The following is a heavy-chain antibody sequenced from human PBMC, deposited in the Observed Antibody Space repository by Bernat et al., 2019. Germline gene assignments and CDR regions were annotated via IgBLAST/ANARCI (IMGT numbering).Heavy chain of an antibody. CDR3: ASSLSGLDY. CDR1: GFTFSDYS. V-gene: IGHV3-30*04. J-gene: IGHJ4*02. CDR2: VSYDGRNK. Sequence: VQLVESGGGVVQPGRSLRLSCVASGFTFSDYSLHWVRQAPGKGLEWVAVVSYDGRNKYYADSVQARFIISRDDSENTLYLQMDSLKSEDTAVYYCASSLSGLDYWGQGTLVTVSS. D-gene: IGHD6-19*01.